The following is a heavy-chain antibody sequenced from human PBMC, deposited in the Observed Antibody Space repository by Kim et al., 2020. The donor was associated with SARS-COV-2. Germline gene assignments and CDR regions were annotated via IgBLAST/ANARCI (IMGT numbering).Heavy chain of an antibody. V-gene: IGHV4-59*01. Sequence: SETLSLTCTVSGGSIGNSFRSWIRQSPGKGLEWIGYIYHTGSTTYNPSFKNQATLSVDTSKSQFYLRLASVTAADTAVYYCARGGWLRTDWFDPWGQGTLVTVSS. D-gene: IGHD5-18*01. CDR1: GGSIGNSF. J-gene: IGHJ5*02. CDR2: IYHTGST. CDR3: ARGGWLRTDWFDP.